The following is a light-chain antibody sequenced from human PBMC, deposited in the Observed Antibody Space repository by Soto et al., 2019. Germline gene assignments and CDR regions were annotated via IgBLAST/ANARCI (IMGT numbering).Light chain of an antibody. CDR3: QQYDNLPLT. J-gene: IGKJ3*01. CDR1: QDISKY. Sequence: DIQMTQSPSSLSASVGDRVTITCQASQDISKYLNWYQQKPGKAPKLLIFDASNLETGVPSRFSGSGSGTDFTFTISSLQPEDIATYYCQQYDNLPLTFGPGTKVDIK. CDR2: DAS. V-gene: IGKV1-33*01.